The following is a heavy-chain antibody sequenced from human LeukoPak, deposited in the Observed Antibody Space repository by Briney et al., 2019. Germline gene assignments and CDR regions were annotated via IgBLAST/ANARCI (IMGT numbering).Heavy chain of an antibody. CDR2: IYPGDSDT. V-gene: IGHV5-51*01. D-gene: IGHD2/OR15-2a*01. J-gene: IGHJ4*02. Sequence: GESLNIYCNGSGYRFTSSWIGWVRQPPAQGLESMGIIYPGDSDTKYSPSFQGQVTISAHKSISNAHLQWTSLKAPHTAMYYCARFWVDGTYFHNYWDQGTLVAASS. CDR3: ARFWVDGTYFHNY. CDR1: GYRFTSSW.